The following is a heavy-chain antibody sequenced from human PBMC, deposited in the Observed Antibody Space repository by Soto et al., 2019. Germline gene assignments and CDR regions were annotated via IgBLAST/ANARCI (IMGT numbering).Heavy chain of an antibody. V-gene: IGHV3-33*01. J-gene: IGHJ6*02. Sequence: GGSLRLSCAASGFTFSSYGMHWVRQAPGKGLEWVAVIWYDGSNKYYADSVKGRFTISRDNSKNTLYLQMNSLRAEDTAVYYCARDRGVTTLSGYYYYYGMDVWGQGTTVTVSS. D-gene: IGHD4-17*01. CDR3: ARDRGVTTLSGYYYYYGMDV. CDR1: GFTFSSYG. CDR2: IWYDGSNK.